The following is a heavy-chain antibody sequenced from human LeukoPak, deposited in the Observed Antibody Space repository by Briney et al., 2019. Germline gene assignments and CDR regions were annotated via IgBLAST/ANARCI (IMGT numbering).Heavy chain of an antibody. D-gene: IGHD2-15*01. Sequence: PSEILSLTCTVSGGSISSYYWSWIRQPAGKGLEWIGRIYTSGSTNYNPSLKSRVTMSVDTSKNQFSLKLSSVTAADTAVYYCARDRDKDHSDNWFDPWGQGTLVTVSS. CDR2: IYTSGST. CDR3: ARDRDKDHSDNWFDP. J-gene: IGHJ5*02. CDR1: GGSISSYY. V-gene: IGHV4-4*07.